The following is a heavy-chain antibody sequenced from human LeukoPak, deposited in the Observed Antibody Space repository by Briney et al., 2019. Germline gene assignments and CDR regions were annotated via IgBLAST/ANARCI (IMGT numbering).Heavy chain of an antibody. D-gene: IGHD1-14*01. Sequence: GGSLRLSCTPSAFTFGDYTMNCFRQAPGKGLEWVAFIRSKAYSGKTEYSASVKGRFTISRDDPNSSSYLEMKRLKTEDTGVYYCTRDSRYTTEGFDYWGQGTLVTVSS. V-gene: IGHV3-49*03. CDR3: TRDSRYTTEGFDY. CDR1: AFTFGDYT. CDR2: IRSKAYSGKT. J-gene: IGHJ4*02.